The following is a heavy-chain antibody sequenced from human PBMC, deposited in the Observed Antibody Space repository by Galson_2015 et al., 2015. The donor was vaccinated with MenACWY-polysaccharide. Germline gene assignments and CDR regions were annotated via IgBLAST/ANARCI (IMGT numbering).Heavy chain of an antibody. Sequence: SVKVSCKASGYTFTNHFITWVRQAPGQGLEWMGWISGNDGDTDYAQKFQGRVTKTTDKSTSKVYMDLRSLKSDDTAIYYCASSSSNYVYYSDRWGRGTLVTVSA. CDR1: GYTFTNHF. J-gene: IGHJ2*01. CDR3: ASSSSNYVYYSDR. CDR2: ISGNDGDT. D-gene: IGHD4-11*01. V-gene: IGHV1-18*01.